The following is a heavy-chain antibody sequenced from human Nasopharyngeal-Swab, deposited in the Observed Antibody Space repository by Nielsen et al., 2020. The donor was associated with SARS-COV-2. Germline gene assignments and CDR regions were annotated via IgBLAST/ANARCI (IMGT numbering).Heavy chain of an antibody. Sequence: LKISCAASGFTFDEYAMHWVGQAAGKGLEGVSGISWNSGSIGYADAVKGRFTIPRDNAKNYLYLQMNSLRAEDTALYYCAKDAPYYDFWSGYYYWYFDLWGRGTLVTVSS. CDR2: ISWNSGSI. CDR3: AKDAPYYDFWSGYYYWYFDL. D-gene: IGHD3-3*01. CDR1: GFTFDEYA. J-gene: IGHJ2*01. V-gene: IGHV3-9*01.